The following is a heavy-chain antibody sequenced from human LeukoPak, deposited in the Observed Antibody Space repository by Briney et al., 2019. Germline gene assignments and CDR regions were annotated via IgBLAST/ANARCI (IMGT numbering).Heavy chain of an antibody. V-gene: IGHV4-59*08. J-gene: IGHJ5*02. CDR3: GRTRNDDYNDL. CDR1: GASVSGYY. CDR2: VHYTGST. D-gene: IGHD4-17*01. Sequence: SETLSLACTVSGASVSGYYWSWIRQPPGKGLEWIGYVHYTGSTNYNPSLKSRVTISIDTSKNQFSLKLTSVTAADTAVHWCGRTRNDDYNDLWGLGTLVTVSS.